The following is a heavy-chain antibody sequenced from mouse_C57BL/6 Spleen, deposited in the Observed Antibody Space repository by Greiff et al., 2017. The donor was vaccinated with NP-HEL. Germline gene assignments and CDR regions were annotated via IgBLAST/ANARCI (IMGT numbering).Heavy chain of an antibody. Sequence: VHLVESGAELVRPGASVTLSCKASGYTFTDYEMHWVKQTPVHGLEWIGAIDPETGGTAYNQKFKGKAILTADKSSSTAYMALHSRTSEDSAVYYCTRGRGLDDWGQGTTLTVSS. V-gene: IGHV1-15*01. J-gene: IGHJ2*01. CDR1: GYTFTDYE. CDR3: TRGRGLDD. CDR2: IDPETGGT.